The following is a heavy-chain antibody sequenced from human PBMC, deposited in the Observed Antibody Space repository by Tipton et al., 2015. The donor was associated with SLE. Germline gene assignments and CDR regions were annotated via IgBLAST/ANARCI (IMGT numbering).Heavy chain of an antibody. Sequence: GSLRLSCAASGFTVSSNYMSWVRQAPGKGLEWVSVIYSGGSTYYADSVKGRFTISRDNAKNSLYLQMNSLRAEDTAVYYCARDDPEWLPFDYWGQGTLVTVSS. D-gene: IGHD6-19*01. CDR1: GFTVSSNY. CDR2: IYSGGST. V-gene: IGHV3-66*01. CDR3: ARDDPEWLPFDY. J-gene: IGHJ4*02.